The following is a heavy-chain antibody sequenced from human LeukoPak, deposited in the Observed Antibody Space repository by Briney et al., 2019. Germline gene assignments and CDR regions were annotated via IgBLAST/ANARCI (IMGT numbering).Heavy chain of an antibody. Sequence: GGSLRLSCAASGFTFSSYGMHWVRQAPGKGLEWVAVIRYDGSNKYYADSVKGRFTISRDNSKNTLYLQMNSLRAEDTAVYYCAKAAYSGSYLVYWGQGPLVTVSS. CDR1: GFTFSSYG. CDR3: AKAAYSGSYLVY. J-gene: IGHJ4*02. D-gene: IGHD3-10*01. V-gene: IGHV3-30*02. CDR2: IRYDGSNK.